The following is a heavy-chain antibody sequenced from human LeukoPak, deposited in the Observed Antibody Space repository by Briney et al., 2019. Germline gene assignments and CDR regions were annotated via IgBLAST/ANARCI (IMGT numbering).Heavy chain of an antibody. V-gene: IGHV3-23*01. D-gene: IGHD2-2*01. CDR3: AMGYCSSTSCTPYYDFYYLDV. Sequence: PGGSLRLSCAASGFTFSIDAMSWVRPAPGGGREWGSGLRGSSDSTNYADSVKGRFTISRDKSTNTLYMQMSSLRAKDTAIYYCAMGYCSSTSCTPYYDFYYLDVWGKGTTVTVSS. CDR1: GFTFSIDA. J-gene: IGHJ6*03. CDR2: LRGSSDST.